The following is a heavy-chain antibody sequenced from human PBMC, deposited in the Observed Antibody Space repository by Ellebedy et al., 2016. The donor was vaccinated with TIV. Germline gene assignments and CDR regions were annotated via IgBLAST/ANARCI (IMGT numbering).Heavy chain of an antibody. V-gene: IGHV1-69*04. CDR2: IIPILGIA. J-gene: IGHJ5*02. CDR3: ARECGGDCPVPFLDGFDP. Sequence: AASVKVSCKASGGTFSSYAISWVRQAPGQGLEWMGRIIPILGIANYAQKFQGRVTITADKSTSTAYMELSSLRSEDTAVYYCARECGGDCPVPFLDGFDPWGQGTLVTVSS. D-gene: IGHD2-21*02. CDR1: GGTFSSYA.